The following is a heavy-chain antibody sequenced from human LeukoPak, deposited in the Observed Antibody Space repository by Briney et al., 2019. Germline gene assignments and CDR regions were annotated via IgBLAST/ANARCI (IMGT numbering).Heavy chain of an antibody. CDR2: IYYGGST. Sequence: SETLSLTCTVSGGSISSGGYYWSWIRQHPGKGLEWIGYIYYGGSTYYNPSLKSRVTISVDTSKNQFSLKLSSVTAADTAVYYCARLDIVFYGMDVWGQGTTVTVSS. CDR1: GGSISSGGYY. V-gene: IGHV4-31*03. CDR3: ARLDIVFYGMDV. D-gene: IGHD5/OR15-5a*01. J-gene: IGHJ6*02.